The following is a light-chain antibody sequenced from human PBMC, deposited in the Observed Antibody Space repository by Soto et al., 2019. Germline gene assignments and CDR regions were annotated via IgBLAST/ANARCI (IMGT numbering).Light chain of an antibody. CDR3: QTWGTGIRV. Sequence: QPVLTQSPSASASLGASVKLTCTLSSGHSSYAIAWHQQQPEKGPRYLMKLNSDGSHYKGDGIPDRFSGSSSGAERYLTIASLQSEDEADYYCQTWGTGIRVFGGGTKHTVL. CDR2: LNSDGSH. J-gene: IGLJ3*02. CDR1: SGHSSYA. V-gene: IGLV4-69*01.